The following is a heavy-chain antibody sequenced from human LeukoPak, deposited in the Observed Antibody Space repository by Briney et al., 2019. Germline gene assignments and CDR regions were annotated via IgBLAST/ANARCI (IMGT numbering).Heavy chain of an antibody. V-gene: IGHV1-69*13. CDR2: IIPIFGTA. Sequence: SVKVSCKASGGTFSSYAISWVRQPPAQGLEWMGGIIPIFGTANYAQKFQGRVTITADESTSTAYMELSSLRSEDTAVYYCARGGYCSGGSCYLGIVFDYWGQGTLVTVSS. J-gene: IGHJ4*02. D-gene: IGHD2-15*01. CDR3: ARGGYCSGGSCYLGIVFDY. CDR1: GGTFSSYA.